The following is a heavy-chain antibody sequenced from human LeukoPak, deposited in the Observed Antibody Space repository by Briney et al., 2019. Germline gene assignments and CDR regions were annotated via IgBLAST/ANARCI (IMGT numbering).Heavy chain of an antibody. CDR2: IKQAGSEK. Sequence: GGSQRLSCAASGFTFGNYWMSWVRQAPGKGMEWVANIKQAGSEKNYVDSVKGRFTISRDNAKNSLSLQMNSLRAEDTAVYYCAREGREGYGMDVWGQGTTVTVSS. CDR3: AREGREGYGMDV. J-gene: IGHJ6*02. CDR1: GFTFGNYW. V-gene: IGHV3-7*01. D-gene: IGHD1-26*01.